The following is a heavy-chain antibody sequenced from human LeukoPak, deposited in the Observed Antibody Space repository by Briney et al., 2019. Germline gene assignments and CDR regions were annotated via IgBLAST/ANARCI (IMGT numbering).Heavy chain of an antibody. CDR3: ARPSRPRPIDGLDY. V-gene: IGHV1-2*02. D-gene: IGHD6-6*01. CDR2: INPNSGGT. J-gene: IGHJ4*02. CDR1: GYTFTSYA. Sequence: ASVKVSCKASGYTFTSYAMNWVRQAPGQGLEWMGWINPNSGGTNYAQKFQGRVTMTRDTSISTAYMELSRLRSDDTAVYYCARPSRPRPIDGLDYWGQGTLVTVSS.